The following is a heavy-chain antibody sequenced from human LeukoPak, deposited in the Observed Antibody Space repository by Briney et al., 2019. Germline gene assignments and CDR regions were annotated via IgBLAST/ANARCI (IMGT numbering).Heavy chain of an antibody. CDR3: ARDYLVYGGNLYFDD. CDR1: GFTFSSYS. J-gene: IGHJ4*02. CDR2: ISSSSSYI. V-gene: IGHV3-21*01. Sequence: GGSLRLSCAASGFTFSSYSMNWVRQAPGKGLEWVSSISSSSSYIYYADSVKGRYTISRDNAKNSLYLQMNSLRAEDTAVYYCARDYLVYGGNLYFDDWGQGTLVTVSS. D-gene: IGHD4/OR15-4a*01.